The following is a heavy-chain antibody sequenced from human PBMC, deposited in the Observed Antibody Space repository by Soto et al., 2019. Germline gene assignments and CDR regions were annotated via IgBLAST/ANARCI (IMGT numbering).Heavy chain of an antibody. CDR3: SRDRIAARHHQFDY. CDR2: IWYDGSNK. CDR1: GFTFSSYG. Sequence: GGSLRLSCAASGFTFSSYGMHWVRQAPGKGLEWVAVIWYDGSNKYYADSVKGRFTIYRDNSKNTLYLQMNSLRAEDTAVYYCSRDRIAARHHQFDYWGQGTLVTVSS. D-gene: IGHD6-6*01. J-gene: IGHJ4*02. V-gene: IGHV3-33*01.